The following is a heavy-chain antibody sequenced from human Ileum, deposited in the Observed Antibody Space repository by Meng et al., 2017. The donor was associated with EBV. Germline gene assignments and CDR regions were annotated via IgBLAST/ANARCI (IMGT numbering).Heavy chain of an antibody. J-gene: IGHJ5*02. D-gene: IGHD2-2*02. Sequence: QVQLQESGPGLVKPSPTPSLTGTVSGGSGSSGNNYWIWIRQPPGKGLEWIGYIYYSGRTYYNPSLESRVTMSVDTSKNQFSLNLNSVTAADTAVYYCARVNGDCFSTICYKGWFDPWGQGTLVTVSS. CDR3: ARVNGDCFSTICYKGWFDP. CDR1: GGSGSSGNNY. V-gene: IGHV4-30-4*01. CDR2: IYYSGRT.